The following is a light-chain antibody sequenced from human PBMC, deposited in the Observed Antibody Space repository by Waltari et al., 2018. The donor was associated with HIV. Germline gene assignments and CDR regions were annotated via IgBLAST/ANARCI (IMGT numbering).Light chain of an antibody. J-gene: IGLJ2*01. CDR3: SSYTSSSTVV. Sequence: QSALTQPASVSGSPGQSITISCTGTRSDVAGYNYVSWYQQHPGKAPKLMIYEVSNRPSGVSNRFSGSKSGNTASLTISGLQAEDEADYYCSSYTSSSTVVFGGGTKLTVL. V-gene: IGLV2-14*01. CDR1: RSDVAGYNY. CDR2: EVS.